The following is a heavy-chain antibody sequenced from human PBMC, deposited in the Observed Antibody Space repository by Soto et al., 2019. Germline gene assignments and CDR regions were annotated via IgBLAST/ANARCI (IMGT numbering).Heavy chain of an antibody. Sequence: ESGGGLVKPGGSLRLSCAASGFTFSNAWMNWVRQAPGKGLEWVGRIKSKTDGGTTDYAAPVKGRFTISRDDSKNTLYLQMNSLKTEDTAVYYCTTDDPDYGDYGTKKYYYYYYGMDVWGQGTTVTVSS. J-gene: IGHJ6*02. CDR2: IKSKTDGGTT. D-gene: IGHD4-17*01. V-gene: IGHV3-15*07. CDR1: GFTFSNAW. CDR3: TTDDPDYGDYGTKKYYYYYYGMDV.